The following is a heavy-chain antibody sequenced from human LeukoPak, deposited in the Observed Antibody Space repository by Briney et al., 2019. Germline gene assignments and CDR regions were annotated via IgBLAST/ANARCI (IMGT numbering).Heavy chain of an antibody. CDR1: GFTFSSYW. CDR2: IKQDGSEK. D-gene: IGHD4-17*01. Sequence: GGSLRLSCAASGFTFSSYWMSWVRQAPGKGLEWVANIKQDGSEKYYVDSVKGRFTTSRDNAKNSLYLQMNSLRAEDTAVYYCARISGSYGDSFDYWGQGTLVTVSS. J-gene: IGHJ4*02. V-gene: IGHV3-7*03. CDR3: ARISGSYGDSFDY.